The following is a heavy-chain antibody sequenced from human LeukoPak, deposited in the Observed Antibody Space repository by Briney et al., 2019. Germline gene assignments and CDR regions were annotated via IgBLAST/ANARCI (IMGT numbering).Heavy chain of an antibody. D-gene: IGHD6-13*01. CDR1: GFTFSTYA. J-gene: IGHJ4*02. CDR2: ISDNGGST. V-gene: IGHV3-23*01. CDR3: AKPPPDSSSWLFDY. Sequence: GGSLRLSCAASGFTFSTYAMSWVRRAPGKGLEWVSTISDNGGSTYYADSVKGRFTISRDNSKNTLYLQMNSLRVDDTAVYYCAKPPPDSSSWLFDYWGQGTLVTVSS.